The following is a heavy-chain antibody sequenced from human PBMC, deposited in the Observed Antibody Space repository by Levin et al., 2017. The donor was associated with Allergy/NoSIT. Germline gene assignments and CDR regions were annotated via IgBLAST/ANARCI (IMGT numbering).Heavy chain of an antibody. J-gene: IGHJ4*02. CDR3: ARSLHITTMEVAITGPTHYVEH. CDR1: GGSISSSSYY. Sequence: SETLSLTCTVSGGSISSSSYYWGWIRQTPGKGLEWIGSIYYSGTTYYNPSLKSRVTISGDTSKNQFSLKLNSVTAADTAVYYCARSLHITTMEVAITGPTHYVEHWGQGALVTVSS. V-gene: IGHV4-39*01. D-gene: IGHD3-22*01. CDR2: IYYSGTT.